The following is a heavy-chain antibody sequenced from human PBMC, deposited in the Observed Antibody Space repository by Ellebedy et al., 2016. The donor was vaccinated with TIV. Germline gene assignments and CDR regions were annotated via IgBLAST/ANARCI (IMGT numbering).Heavy chain of an antibody. CDR2: IKQDGSET. CDR3: ARGVVGAGNGNEY. D-gene: IGHD2-15*01. V-gene: IGHV3-7*01. Sequence: GESLKISCAASRSTFSNYWMNWVRQAPGKGLEWVANIKQDGSETYYVDSVKGRFTISRANAKNSLYLQMNSLRADDTAVYYCARGVVGAGNGNEYWGRGTLVTVSS. CDR1: RSTFSNYW. J-gene: IGHJ4*02.